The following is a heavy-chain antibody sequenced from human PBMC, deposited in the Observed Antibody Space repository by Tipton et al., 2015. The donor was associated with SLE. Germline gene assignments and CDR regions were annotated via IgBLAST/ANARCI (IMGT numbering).Heavy chain of an antibody. D-gene: IGHD5-12*01. CDR2: ISSSGSSI. CDR3: ARGGDIVDYFDL. V-gene: IGHV3-48*03. Sequence: SLRLSCAASGFIFSSYEMNWVRQAPGKGLEWVSYISSSGSSIYYADSVKGRFTIYRDNAKNSLFLQMNSLRAEDTAVYYCARGGDIVDYFDLWGRGTLVTVSS. J-gene: IGHJ2*01. CDR1: GFIFSSYE.